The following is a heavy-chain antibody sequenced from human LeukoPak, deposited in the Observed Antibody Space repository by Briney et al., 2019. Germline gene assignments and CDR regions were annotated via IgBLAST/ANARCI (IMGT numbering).Heavy chain of an antibody. V-gene: IGHV3-33*01. CDR2: IWHDGSHK. CDR3: AREIFGSGSYSDF. CDR1: GFSFDTYA. J-gene: IGHJ4*02. D-gene: IGHD3-10*01. Sequence: GGSLRLSCAASGFSFDTYAMHWVRQAPGQGLERVALIWHDGSHKFYSNSVRGQFTISRDNSKNTVYLQMNNLRPDDTAVYYCAREIFGSGSYSDFWGQGTLVTVSS.